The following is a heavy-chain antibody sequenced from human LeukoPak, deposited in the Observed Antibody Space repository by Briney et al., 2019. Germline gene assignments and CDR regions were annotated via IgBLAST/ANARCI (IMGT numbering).Heavy chain of an antibody. V-gene: IGHV4-39*01. CDR2: ISYSGTN. Sequence: SQTLSLTSTVSAGPFSSSSYYSGWIRQPPGKRPEWIGSISYSGTNYNNQSHKSRVSISIDTSKNQFSVKLTSVTAADTAMYYCARLGTLRSWGQGTLVTVSS. CDR3: ARLGTLRS. J-gene: IGHJ5*02. CDR1: AGPFSSSSYY. D-gene: IGHD7-27*01.